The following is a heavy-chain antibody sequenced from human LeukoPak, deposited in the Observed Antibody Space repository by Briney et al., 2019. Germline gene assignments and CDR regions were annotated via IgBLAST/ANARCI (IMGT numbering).Heavy chain of an antibody. V-gene: IGHV3-73*01. Sequence: GGSLKLSCAASGFTFSGSAMHWVRQASGKGLEWVGRIRSKANSYATAYAASVKGRFTISRDDSKNTAYLQMNSLKTEDTAVYYCTRHVNYGDYEGWGQGTLVTVSS. CDR3: TRHVNYGDYEG. D-gene: IGHD4-17*01. CDR1: GFTFSGSA. J-gene: IGHJ4*02. CDR2: IRSKANSYAT.